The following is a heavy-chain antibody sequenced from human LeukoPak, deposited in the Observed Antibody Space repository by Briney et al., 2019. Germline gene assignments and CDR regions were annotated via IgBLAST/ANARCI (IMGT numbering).Heavy chain of an antibody. J-gene: IGHJ6*02. CDR1: GYTFTDYG. Sequence: ASVKVSCKSSGYTFTDYGISWVRQAPGQGLEWMGWISAYNGITKYAQNFQGRVTMTTDTSTTTAYMELRGLRSDDTAVYYCARDKAGPEDVWGQGTTVTVSS. CDR3: ARDKAGPEDV. CDR2: ISAYNGIT. D-gene: IGHD6-19*01. V-gene: IGHV1-18*01.